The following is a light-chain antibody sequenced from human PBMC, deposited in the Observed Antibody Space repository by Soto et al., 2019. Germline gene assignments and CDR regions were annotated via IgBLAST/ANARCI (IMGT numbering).Light chain of an antibody. CDR2: EVR. J-gene: IGLJ3*02. V-gene: IGLV2-14*01. Sequence: QSVLTQPASVSGSRGQSITIACTGTNRDVGSYNLVSWYQQRPGEAPKLIISEVRNRPSGISYRFTGSKSGNTASLTISGLQAEEEADYYCTSYTTTSTLEFGGGTKVTV. CDR1: NRDVGSYNL. CDR3: TSYTTTSTLE.